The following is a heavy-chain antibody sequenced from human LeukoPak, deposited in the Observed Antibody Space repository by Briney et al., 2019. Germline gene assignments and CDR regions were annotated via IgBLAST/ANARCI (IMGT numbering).Heavy chain of an antibody. D-gene: IGHD4-17*01. CDR3: ARMDDYGDYVG. CDR1: GFTFSAYA. J-gene: IGHJ4*02. CDR2: INHSGST. Sequence: GSLRLSCEASGFTFSAYAMTWVRQAPGKGLEWIGEINHSGSTNYNPSLKSRVTISVDTSKNQFSLKLSSVTAADTAVYYCARMDDYGDYVGWGQGTLVTVSS. V-gene: IGHV4-34*01.